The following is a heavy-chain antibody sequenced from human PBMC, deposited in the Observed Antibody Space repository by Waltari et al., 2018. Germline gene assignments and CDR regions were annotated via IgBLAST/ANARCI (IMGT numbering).Heavy chain of an antibody. D-gene: IGHD2-15*01. CDR1: GYTFTSYA. J-gene: IGHJ4*02. CDR3: ARAMAYCSGGSCHISARYYFDY. CDR2: INAGNGNT. V-gene: IGHV1-3*01. Sequence: QVQLVQSGAEVKKPGASVKVSCKASGYTFTSYAMHWVRQAPGQRLEWMGWINAGNGNTKYSQKFQGRVTITRDTSASTAYMELSSLRSEDTAVYYCARAMAYCSGGSCHISARYYFDYWGQGTLVTVSS.